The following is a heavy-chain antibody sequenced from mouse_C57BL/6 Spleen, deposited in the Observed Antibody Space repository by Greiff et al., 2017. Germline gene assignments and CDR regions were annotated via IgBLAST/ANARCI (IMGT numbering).Heavy chain of an antibody. D-gene: IGHD2-9*01. V-gene: IGHV1-69*01. CDR3: ARSYDGFPMDY. J-gene: IGHJ4*01. CDR1: GYTFTSYW. Sequence: VQLQQPGAELLLPGASVKLSCKASGYTFTSYWMHWVKQRPGQGLEWIGEIDPSDSYTNYNQKFKGKSTLTVDKSSSTAYMQLSSLNPEDSAVYYGARSYDGFPMDYWGQGTSVSVSS. CDR2: IDPSDSYT.